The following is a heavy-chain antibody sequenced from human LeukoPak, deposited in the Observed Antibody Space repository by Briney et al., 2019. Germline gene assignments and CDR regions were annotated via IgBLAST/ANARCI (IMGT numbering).Heavy chain of an antibody. CDR1: GGSISSSSYY. V-gene: IGHV4-39*01. CDR3: ARLRDYYDSSGPPLYYFDY. CDR2: IYYSGST. J-gene: IGHJ4*02. D-gene: IGHD3-22*01. Sequence: SETLSLTCTVSGGSISSSSYYWGWIRQPPGKGLEWIRSIYYSGSTYYNPSLKSRVTISVDTSKNQFSLKLSSVTAADTAVYYCARLRDYYDSSGPPLYYFDYWGQGTLVTVSS.